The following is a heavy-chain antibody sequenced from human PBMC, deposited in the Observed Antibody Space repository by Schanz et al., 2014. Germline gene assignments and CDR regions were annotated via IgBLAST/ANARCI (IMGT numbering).Heavy chain of an antibody. Sequence: QVHLVESGGGVVQPGRSLRLSCAASGFTFSSYGMHWVRQAPGRGLEWVAVISYDGTNEYYAESVKGRFTISRDNAKNSLYLQMNSLRAEDTAVYYCARLVGPSFYYGMDVWGQGTTVTVSS. CDR2: ISYDGTNE. CDR3: ARLVGPSFYYGMDV. J-gene: IGHJ6*02. CDR1: GFTFSSYG. D-gene: IGHD2-15*01. V-gene: IGHV3-33*05.